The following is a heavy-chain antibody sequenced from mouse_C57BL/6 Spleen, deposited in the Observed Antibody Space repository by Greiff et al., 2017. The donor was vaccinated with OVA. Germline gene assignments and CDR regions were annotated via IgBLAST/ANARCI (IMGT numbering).Heavy chain of an antibody. Sequence: VQLQESGPGLVKPSQSLSLTCSVTGYSITSGYYWNWIRQFPGNKLEWMGYISYDGSNNYNPSLKNRISITRDTSKNQFFLKLNSVTTEDTATYYCARGLLYGDYWGQGTTLTVSS. V-gene: IGHV3-6*01. CDR1: GYSITSGYY. D-gene: IGHD2-3*01. CDR3: ARGLLYGDY. CDR2: ISYDGSN. J-gene: IGHJ2*01.